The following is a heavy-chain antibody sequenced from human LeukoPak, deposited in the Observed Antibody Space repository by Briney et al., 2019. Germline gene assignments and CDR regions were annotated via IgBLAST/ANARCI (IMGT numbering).Heavy chain of an antibody. J-gene: IGHJ5*02. CDR3: TTDLLYSGSYQGPGPLT. CDR2: ISSSSSYI. V-gene: IGHV3-21*03. D-gene: IGHD1-26*01. Sequence: PGGSLRLSCAASGFTFSSYSMNWVRQAPGKGLEWVSSISSSSSYIYYADSVKGRFTISRDNSKNTLYLQMNSLKTEDTAVYYCTTDLLYSGSYQGPGPLTWGQGTLVTVSS. CDR1: GFTFSSYS.